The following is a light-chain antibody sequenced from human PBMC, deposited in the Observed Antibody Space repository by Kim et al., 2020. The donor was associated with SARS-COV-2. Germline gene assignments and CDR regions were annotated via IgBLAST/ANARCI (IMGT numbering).Light chain of an antibody. Sequence: EILMTQSPAPLSVSPGERATLSCRASQSVSSNLAWYQQIPGQSPRLLIYGASTRATGIPARFSGSGSGTEFTLTISSLQSEDFAVYYCQQYNNWRWTFGQGTKVEIK. V-gene: IGKV3-15*01. J-gene: IGKJ1*01. CDR3: QQYNNWRWT. CDR1: QSVSSN. CDR2: GAS.